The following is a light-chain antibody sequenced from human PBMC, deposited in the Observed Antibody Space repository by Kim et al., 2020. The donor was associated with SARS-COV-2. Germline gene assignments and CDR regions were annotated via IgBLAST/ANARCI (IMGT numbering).Light chain of an antibody. CDR3: QHYNRSSRLT. Sequence: SVVDRVTITCRASHNINRYLAWYQQRPGKAPKFLIYDASTLESGVPSRFRGSGYGTVFTLTVSSLQPDDFATYYCQHYNRSSRLTFGPGTKVDIK. V-gene: IGKV1-5*01. CDR1: HNINRY. CDR2: DAS. J-gene: IGKJ3*01.